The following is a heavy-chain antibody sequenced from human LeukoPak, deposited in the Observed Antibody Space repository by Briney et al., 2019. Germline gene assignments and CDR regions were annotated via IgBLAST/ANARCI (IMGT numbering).Heavy chain of an antibody. Sequence: QPGGSLRLSCAASGFTFSSYAMSWVRQAPGKGLEWVSAISGSGGSTYYADSVKGRFTISRDNSKNTLYLQMNSLRAEDTAVYNCATPVGQQLVEDWFDPWGQGTLLTVSS. D-gene: IGHD6-13*01. CDR1: GFTFSSYA. J-gene: IGHJ5*02. CDR3: ATPVGQQLVEDWFDP. V-gene: IGHV3-23*01. CDR2: ISGSGGST.